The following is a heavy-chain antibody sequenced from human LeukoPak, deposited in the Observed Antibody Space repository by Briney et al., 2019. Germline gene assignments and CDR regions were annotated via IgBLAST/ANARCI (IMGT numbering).Heavy chain of an antibody. CDR3: ARTPEGPYYYMHV. CDR1: RYTFTPYY. D-gene: IGHD2-15*01. J-gene: IGHJ6*03. Sequence: ASVKPSCNPSRYTFTPYYIHWGPQAPGQGLECMGWINLNSGGTDYATKYKGWRAMTRDTSISTAYMELSRLRSDDTAVYYCARTPEGPYYYMHVWGKGTTVSIPS. CDR2: INLNSGGT. V-gene: IGHV1-2*04.